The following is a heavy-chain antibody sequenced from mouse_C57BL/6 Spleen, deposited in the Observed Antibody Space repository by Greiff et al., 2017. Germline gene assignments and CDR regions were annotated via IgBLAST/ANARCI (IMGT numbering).Heavy chain of an antibody. CDR3: ARMTTVLPMDY. CDR1: GYTFTSYT. J-gene: IGHJ4*01. D-gene: IGHD1-1*01. CDR2: INPGSGYT. V-gene: IGHV1-4*01. Sequence: QVHVKQSGAELARPGASVKMSCKASGYTFTSYTMHWVKQRPGQGLEWIGYINPGSGYTKYNQKFKDKATLTADKSSSTAYMQLSSLTSVDSAVYYCARMTTVLPMDYWGQGTSVTVSS.